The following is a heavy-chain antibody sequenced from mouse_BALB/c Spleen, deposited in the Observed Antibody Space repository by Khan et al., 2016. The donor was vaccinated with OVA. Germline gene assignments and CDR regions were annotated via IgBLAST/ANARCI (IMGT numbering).Heavy chain of an antibody. CDR2: IDPENGHT. D-gene: IGHD2-1*01. Sequence: VQLKQSGAELVRPGALVKLSCKASGFNITDYYMHWVKQRPHQGLELIGWIDPENGHTIYDPKFQGKASIKADTSSNPAYLQLSSLTSEDTAVYYCARRGYGNYWFAYWGQGTLVTVSA. CDR3: ARRGYGNYWFAY. CDR1: GFNITDYY. V-gene: IGHV14-1*02. J-gene: IGHJ3*01.